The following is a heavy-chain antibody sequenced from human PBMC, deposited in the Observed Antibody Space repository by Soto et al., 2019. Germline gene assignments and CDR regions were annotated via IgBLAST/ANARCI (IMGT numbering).Heavy chain of an antibody. CDR3: ARDPARPEYAFDI. CDR2: IYYSGST. D-gene: IGHD6-6*01. J-gene: IGHJ3*02. Sequence: PSETLSLTCTVSGGSISSGGYYWSSIRQHPGKGLEWIGYIYYSGSTYYNPSLKSRVTISVDTSKNQFSLKLSSVTAADTAVYYCARDPARPEYAFDIWGQGRMVTVSS. CDR1: GGSISSGGYY. V-gene: IGHV4-31*03.